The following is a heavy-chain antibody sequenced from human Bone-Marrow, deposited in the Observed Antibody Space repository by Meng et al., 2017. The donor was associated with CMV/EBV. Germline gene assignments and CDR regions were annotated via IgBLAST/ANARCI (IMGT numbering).Heavy chain of an antibody. CDR2: INHSGST. CDR3: ARANGLTYYDFGRGWFDP. D-gene: IGHD3-3*01. CDR1: GWSFSGYY. J-gene: IGHJ5*02. V-gene: IGHV4-34*02. Sequence: GQLRQWGAGLWNPSETLSLTAAVYGWSFSGYYWSWIRQPPGKGLEWLGVINHSGSTNDNPSLKSRVTISVDTSKNQFSLKLSSVTAADTAVYYCARANGLTYYDFGRGWFDPWGQGTLVTVSS.